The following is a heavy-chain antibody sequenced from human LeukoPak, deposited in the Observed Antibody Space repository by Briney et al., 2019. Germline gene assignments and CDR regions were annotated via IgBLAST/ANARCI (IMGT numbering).Heavy chain of an antibody. CDR2: VRYTGTP. Sequence: SETLSLTCTVSGGSISGYYWTWIRRSPGKRPEWLAYVRYTGTPNYNPSLKSRVTISVDTSKNQFSLTLTSVTAADTAVYYCARHVAPDMDYFDYWGPGTLVTVSP. J-gene: IGHJ4*02. D-gene: IGHD2-15*01. CDR3: ARHVAPDMDYFDY. V-gene: IGHV4-59*08. CDR1: GGSISGYY.